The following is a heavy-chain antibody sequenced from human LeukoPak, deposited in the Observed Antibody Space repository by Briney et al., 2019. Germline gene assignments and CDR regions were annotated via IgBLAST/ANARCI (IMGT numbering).Heavy chain of an antibody. CDR3: ARFVVYYDSSGYYYYFDY. V-gene: IGHV1-18*01. Sequence: ASVKVSCKASGYTFTSYGISWVRQAPGQGLEWMGWISAYNGNTNYAQKLQGRVTMTTDTSTSTAYMELRSLRSDDTAVYYCARFVVYYDSSGYYYYFDYWGQGTLVTVSS. J-gene: IGHJ4*02. CDR1: GYTFTSYG. D-gene: IGHD3-22*01. CDR2: ISAYNGNT.